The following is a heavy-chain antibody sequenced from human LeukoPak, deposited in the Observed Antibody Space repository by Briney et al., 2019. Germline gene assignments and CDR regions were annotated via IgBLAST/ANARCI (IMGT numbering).Heavy chain of an antibody. D-gene: IGHD3-22*01. Sequence: ASVKVSCKASGYTFTGYYMHWVRQAPGQGLEWMGWINPNSGGTNYAQKFQGRVTITADKSTSTAYMELSSLRSEDTAVYYCARSANSMIVVAPDYWGQGTLVTVSS. CDR2: INPNSGGT. CDR3: ARSANSMIVVAPDY. CDR1: GYTFTGYY. V-gene: IGHV1-2*02. J-gene: IGHJ4*02.